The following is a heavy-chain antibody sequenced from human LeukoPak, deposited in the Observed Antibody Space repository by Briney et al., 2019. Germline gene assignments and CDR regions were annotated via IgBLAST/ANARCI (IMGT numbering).Heavy chain of an antibody. CDR3: AKGERRFDY. Sequence: GGSLRLSCAASGFTFSSYGMHWVRQAPGKGLEWVAFAEHHGSKKYYADSVKGRFAISRDNSKNTMYLQMDSLRGEDTAEYYCAKGERRFDYWGQGTLVTVSS. D-gene: IGHD6-25*01. CDR1: GFTFSSYG. V-gene: IGHV3-30*02. J-gene: IGHJ4*02. CDR2: AEHHGSKK.